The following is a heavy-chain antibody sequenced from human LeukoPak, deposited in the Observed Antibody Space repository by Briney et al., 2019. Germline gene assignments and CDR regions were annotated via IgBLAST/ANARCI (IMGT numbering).Heavy chain of an antibody. CDR3: ARVYCSSTSCYQGVYYGMDV. D-gene: IGHD2-2*01. CDR1: GGSFSGYY. Sequence: SETLSLTCAVYGGSFSGYYWSWIRQPPGKGLEWIGEINHSGSTNYNPSLKSRVTISVDTSKNQSSLKLSSVTAADTAVYYCARVYCSSTSCYQGVYYGMDVWGQGTMVTVSS. J-gene: IGHJ6*02. V-gene: IGHV4-34*01. CDR2: INHSGST.